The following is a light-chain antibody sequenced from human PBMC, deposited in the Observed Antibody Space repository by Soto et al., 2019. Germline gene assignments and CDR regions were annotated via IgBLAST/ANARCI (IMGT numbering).Light chain of an antibody. CDR3: QQYYSTPYT. CDR2: WAS. CDR1: QSVLYSSNNKNY. Sequence: DIVVTQSPDSLDVSLGERATINCKSSQSVLYSSNNKNYFAWYQQKPGQPPKLLIYWASTRESGVPDRFSGSGSGTDFTLTISSLQAEDVAVYYCQQYYSTPYTFGQGTKLEIK. V-gene: IGKV4-1*01. J-gene: IGKJ2*01.